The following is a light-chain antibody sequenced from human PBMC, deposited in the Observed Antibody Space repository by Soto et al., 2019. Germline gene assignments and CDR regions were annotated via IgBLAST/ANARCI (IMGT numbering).Light chain of an antibody. Sequence: EIVLTQSPATLSLSPGERATLSCRASQSVRNDLVWYHQKPGQAPRVLIYSASNRATGIPARFSGSGSGTDFPLTISSLEPEDFAVYYCQQRTSWPPTFGGGTKVEMK. CDR3: QQRTSWPPT. J-gene: IGKJ4*01. V-gene: IGKV3-11*01. CDR1: QSVRND. CDR2: SAS.